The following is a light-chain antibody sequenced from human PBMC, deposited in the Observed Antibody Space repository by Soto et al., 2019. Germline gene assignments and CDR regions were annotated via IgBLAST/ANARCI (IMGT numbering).Light chain of an antibody. V-gene: IGKV1-39*01. J-gene: IGKJ5*01. CDR3: QQSYSTPIT. CDR1: QSISSY. Sequence: DIQMTQSPSSLSASVGDRVTITCRASQSISSYLNWYQQKPGKAPKLLIYAASSLQSGVPSRFSGSGSGTDFTLTISSLPPEDFATYYSQQSYSTPITFGQGTRLEIK. CDR2: AAS.